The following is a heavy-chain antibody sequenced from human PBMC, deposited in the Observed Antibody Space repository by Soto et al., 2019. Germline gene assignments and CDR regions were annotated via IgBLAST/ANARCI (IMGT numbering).Heavy chain of an antibody. V-gene: IGHV1-8*01. CDR1: GYTFSDHD. CDR3: ARVWGNWNYDYCAY. CDR2: MNPDSGDT. D-gene: IGHD1-7*01. J-gene: IGHJ4*02. Sequence: QVQLVQSGAEVKKPGASVKVSCKASGYTFSDHDINWVRQPSGQGPEWLGWMNPDSGDTGYAQNFQGRVTMTRDPSKRTAYMELSSLRSEDEAVYYCARVWGNWNYDYCAYGSQGTAVTVSS.